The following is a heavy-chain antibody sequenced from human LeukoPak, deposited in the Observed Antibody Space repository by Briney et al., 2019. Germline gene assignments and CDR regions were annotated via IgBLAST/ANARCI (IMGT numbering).Heavy chain of an antibody. CDR1: GFTFSSYE. CDR2: ISSSGSTI. Sequence: GGSLRLSCAASGFTFSSYEMNWVRQAPGKGLEWVSYISSSGSTIYYADSVKGRFTISRDNAKNSLYLQMNSLRAEDTAVYYCARDSASGWYPDYWGQGTLVTVSS. D-gene: IGHD6-19*01. J-gene: IGHJ4*02. CDR3: ARDSASGWYPDY. V-gene: IGHV3-48*03.